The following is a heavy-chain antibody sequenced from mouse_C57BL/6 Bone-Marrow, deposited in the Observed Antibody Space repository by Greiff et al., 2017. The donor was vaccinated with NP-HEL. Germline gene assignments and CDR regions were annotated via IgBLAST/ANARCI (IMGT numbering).Heavy chain of an antibody. D-gene: IGHD2-4*01. CDR1: GFTFSDYS. CDR2: INYDGSST. J-gene: IGHJ4*01. CDR3: AREGGLRRRTYAMDY. V-gene: IGHV5-16*01. Sequence: EVKLVESEGGLVQPGSSMKLSCTASGFTFSDYSMAWVRQVPEKGLEWVANINYDGSSTYYLDSLKSRFIISRDNAKNILYLQMSSLKSEDTATYYCAREGGLRRRTYAMDYWDQGTAVTVSS.